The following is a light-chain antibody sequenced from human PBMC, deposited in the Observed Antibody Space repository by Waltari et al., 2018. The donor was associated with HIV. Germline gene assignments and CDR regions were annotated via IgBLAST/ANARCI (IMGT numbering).Light chain of an antibody. CDR3: ASWDDSLNGPV. Sequence: QSVLTQPPSASGTPEQRVTISCSGPTPTIARNTIHWFQQFPGTAPKVLIHGKNQRPSGVPDRFSGSKSGTSASLAISGLQAEDEADYYCASWDDSLNGPVFGGGTKLTVV. CDR1: TPTIARNT. CDR2: GKN. J-gene: IGLJ2*01. V-gene: IGLV1-44*01.